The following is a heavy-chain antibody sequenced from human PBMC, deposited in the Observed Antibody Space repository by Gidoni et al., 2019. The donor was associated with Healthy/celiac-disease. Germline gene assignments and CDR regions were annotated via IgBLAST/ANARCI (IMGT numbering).Heavy chain of an antibody. Sequence: QVQLQESGPGLVKPSQTLSLTCTVSGGSISRGGYYWSWIRQHPGKGLEWIGYIYYSGSTYYNPSLKSRVTISVDTSKNQFSLKLSSVTAADTAVYYCARKCSSTSCHGDWFDPWGQGTLVTVSS. D-gene: IGHD2-2*01. J-gene: IGHJ5*02. CDR1: GGSISRGGYY. CDR2: IYYSGST. CDR3: ARKCSSTSCHGDWFDP. V-gene: IGHV4-31*03.